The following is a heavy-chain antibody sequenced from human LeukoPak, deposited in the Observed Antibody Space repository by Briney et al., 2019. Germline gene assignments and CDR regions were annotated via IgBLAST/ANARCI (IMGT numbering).Heavy chain of an antibody. CDR1: GLIVSRNY. Sequence: GGSLRLSCAASGLIVSRNYMSWVRQAPGKGLEWVSVIYGGGSTYYADPVKGRFTISRDNSKNTLYLQMNSLRAEDTAVYYCAPGGNEAFDIWGQGTMVTVS. D-gene: IGHD4-23*01. V-gene: IGHV3-53*01. J-gene: IGHJ3*02. CDR2: IYGGGST. CDR3: APGGNEAFDI.